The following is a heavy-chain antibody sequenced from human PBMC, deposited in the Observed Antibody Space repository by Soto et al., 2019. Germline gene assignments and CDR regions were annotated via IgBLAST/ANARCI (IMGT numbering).Heavy chain of an antibody. CDR2: IYPGDSDT. Sequence: HGESLKISCMGSGYSFTSYWIGWVRQMPGKGLECMGIIYPGDSDTRYSPSFQGQVTISADKSIRTTYLQWSSLKASDTAMYYCARKRVMITFGFANNEHDAFDIWGQGTMVTVSS. CDR3: ARKRVMITFGFANNEHDAFDI. V-gene: IGHV5-51*01. D-gene: IGHD3-16*01. CDR1: GYSFTSYW. J-gene: IGHJ3*02.